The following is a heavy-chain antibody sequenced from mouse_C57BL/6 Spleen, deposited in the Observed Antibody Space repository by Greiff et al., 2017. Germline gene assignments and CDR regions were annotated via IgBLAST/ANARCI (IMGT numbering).Heavy chain of an antibody. CDR1: GYTFTSYW. Sequence: VQLQQPGAELVRPGSSVKLSCKASGYTFTSYWMHWVKQRPIQGLEWIGNIDPSDSDTAYNQKFKGKATLTVDKSSSTAYMQLRSLTSEDDAVYYCARRGDYYQYCDDWGTGTTVTVSS. CDR3: ARRGDYYQYCDD. D-gene: IGHD1-1*01. CDR2: IDPSDSDT. V-gene: IGHV1-52*01. J-gene: IGHJ1*03.